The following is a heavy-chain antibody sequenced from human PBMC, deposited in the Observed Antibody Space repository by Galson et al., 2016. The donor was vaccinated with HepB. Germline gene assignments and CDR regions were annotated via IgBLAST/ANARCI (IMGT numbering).Heavy chain of an antibody. CDR2: IYHSGNT. V-gene: IGHV4-61*01. CDR3: ARDRGSVGAYFDY. Sequence: SETLSLTCTVSGGSVRSDNYYWSWIRQPPGKGLEWIGYIYHSGNTNYNPSLKSRVTISVDTSKNQFSPKLSSLTAADTAVYYCARDRGSVGAYFDYWGQGTLVTVSS. CDR1: GGSVRSDNYY. D-gene: IGHD3-16*01. J-gene: IGHJ4*02.